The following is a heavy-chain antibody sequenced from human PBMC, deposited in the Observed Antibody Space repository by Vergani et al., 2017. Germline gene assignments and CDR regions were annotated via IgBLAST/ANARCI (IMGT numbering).Heavy chain of an antibody. CDR2: INHSGST. J-gene: IGHJ4*02. D-gene: IGHD3-22*01. CDR1: GGSFSGYY. CDR3: ARAKPAYYYDSSGYSLLY. V-gene: IGHV4-34*01. Sequence: QVQLQQWGAGLLKPSETLSPTCAVYGGSFSGYYWSWIRQPPGKGLEWIGEINHSGSTNDNPSLKSPFTIYVDTSKNQISLKLSSVTAADTAVYYCARAKPAYYYDSSGYSLLYWGQGTLVTVSS.